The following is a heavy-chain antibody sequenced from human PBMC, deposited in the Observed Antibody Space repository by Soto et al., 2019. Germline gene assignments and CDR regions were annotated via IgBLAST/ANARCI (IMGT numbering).Heavy chain of an antibody. D-gene: IGHD1-26*01. V-gene: IGHV3-23*01. Sequence: PGGSLRLSCAASGFVFENFGMSWVRQAPGKGLEWISSISGSGVKKYYADSVKGRFTISRDNSKSTVYLELNNLSAEDMAVYHCAKNQGVELVPLATVDWFDPWGQGSVVTVSS. CDR3: AKNQGVELVPLATVDWFDP. J-gene: IGHJ5*02. CDR2: ISGSGVKK. CDR1: GFVFENFG.